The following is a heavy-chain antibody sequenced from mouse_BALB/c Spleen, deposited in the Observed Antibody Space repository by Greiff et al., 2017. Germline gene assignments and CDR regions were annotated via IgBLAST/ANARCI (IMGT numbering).Heavy chain of an antibody. D-gene: IGHD2-14*01. Sequence: VQLQESGPGLVAPSQSLSITCTVSGFSLTSYGVHWVRQPPGKGLEWLGVIWAGGSTNYNSALMSRLSISKDNSKSQVFLKMNSLQTDDTAMYYCARDHRYDGPLYYAMDYWGQGTSVTVSS. CDR2: IWAGGST. CDR3: ARDHRYDGPLYYAMDY. V-gene: IGHV2-9*02. J-gene: IGHJ4*01. CDR1: GFSLTSYG.